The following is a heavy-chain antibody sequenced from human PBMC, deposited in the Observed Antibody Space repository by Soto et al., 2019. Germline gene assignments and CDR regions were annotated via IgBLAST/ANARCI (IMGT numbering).Heavy chain of an antibody. CDR2: IWYDGSNK. CDR3: ARQYDFWSGRIDY. V-gene: IGHV3-33*01. Sequence: GGSLRLSCAASGFTFSSYGMHWVRQAPGKGLEWVAVIWYDGSNKYYADSVKGRFTISRDNSKNTLYLQMNSLRAEDTAVYYCARQYDFWSGRIDYWGQGTLVTVSS. J-gene: IGHJ4*02. CDR1: GFTFSSYG. D-gene: IGHD3-3*01.